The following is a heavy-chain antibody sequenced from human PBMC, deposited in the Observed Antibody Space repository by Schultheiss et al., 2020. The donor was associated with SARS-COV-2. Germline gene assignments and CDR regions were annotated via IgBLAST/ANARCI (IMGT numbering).Heavy chain of an antibody. CDR1: GFTFSSYG. CDR2: ISYDGSNK. Sequence: GESLKISCAASGFTFSSYGMHWVRQAPGKGLEWVAVISYDGSNKYYADSVKGRFTISRDNSKNTLYLQMNSLRAEDTAVYYCAKEGGGSYYDYWGQGTLVTVSS. CDR3: AKEGGGSYYDY. V-gene: IGHV3-30*18. J-gene: IGHJ4*02. D-gene: IGHD1-26*01.